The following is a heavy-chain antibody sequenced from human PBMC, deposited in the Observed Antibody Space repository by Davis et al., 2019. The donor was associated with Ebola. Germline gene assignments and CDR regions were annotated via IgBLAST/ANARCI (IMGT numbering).Heavy chain of an antibody. D-gene: IGHD1-26*01. Sequence: PGGSLRLSCAASGFTFSKYAIHWVRQAPGKGLEWMGLISNDGSHANYAESVKGRFTVSRDSSTDTFFLQMNSLGAEDTAVYYCTTEKWGSGYIDDWGQGTLVTVSS. J-gene: IGHJ4*02. CDR2: ISNDGSHA. V-gene: IGHV3-30*04. CDR1: GFTFSKYA. CDR3: TTEKWGSGYIDD.